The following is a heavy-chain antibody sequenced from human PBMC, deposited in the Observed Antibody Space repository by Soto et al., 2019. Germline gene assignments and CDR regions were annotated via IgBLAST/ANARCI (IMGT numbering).Heavy chain of an antibody. V-gene: IGHV5-10-1*01. J-gene: IGHJ6*02. D-gene: IGHD2-15*01. CDR2: IDPSDSYT. CDR1: GYRFTRYW. CDR3: ARHTKGYYRGRC. Sequence: ESLKLSCKGSGYRFTRYWISLVRQMPGTGLEWMGRIDPSDSYTNYSPSFQGHVTISADKSISTAYLQWSSLKASDTAMYYCARHTKGYYRGRCWGHGTKVTVAS.